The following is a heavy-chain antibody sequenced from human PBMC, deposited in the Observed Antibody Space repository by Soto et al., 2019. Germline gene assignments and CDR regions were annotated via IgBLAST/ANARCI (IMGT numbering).Heavy chain of an antibody. J-gene: IGHJ3*02. D-gene: IGHD3-22*01. CDR3: ARDRYDSSGYVIIDAFDI. V-gene: IGHV4-4*02. CDR2: IYHSGST. CDR1: GGSISSSNW. Sequence: SETLSLTCAVSGGSISSSNWWSWVRQPPGKGLEWIGEIYHSGSTNYNPSLKSRVTISVDKSKNQFSLKLSSVTAADTAVYYCARDRYDSSGYVIIDAFDIWGQGTMVNVS.